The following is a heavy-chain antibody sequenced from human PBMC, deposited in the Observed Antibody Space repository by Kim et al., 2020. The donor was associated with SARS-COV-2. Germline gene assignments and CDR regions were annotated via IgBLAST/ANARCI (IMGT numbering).Heavy chain of an antibody. Sequence: SVKVSCKTSGGTFNSYSINWVRLAPGQGLEWMGRIIPILGITNYAQNFQGRVTITADKSTVTVYMELSSLRSEDTAVYYCARDHASAAGSWGQGTPVTVSS. CDR2: IIPILGIT. V-gene: IGHV1-69*04. J-gene: IGHJ4*02. D-gene: IGHD2-2*01. CDR3: ARDHASAAGS. CDR1: GGTFNSYS.